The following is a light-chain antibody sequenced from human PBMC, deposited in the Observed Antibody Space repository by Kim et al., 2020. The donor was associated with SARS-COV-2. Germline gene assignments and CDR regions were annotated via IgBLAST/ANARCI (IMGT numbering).Light chain of an antibody. CDR2: LNTDGSN. CDR1: SGNSGNA. J-gene: IGLJ2*01. Sequence: SVQLPGALSSGNSGNAVAWHKQQPEKGPRYLMKLNTDGSNSKGDGIPDRFSGSSSGAERSLTISSLQSEDEADYYCQTWGTGIVVFGGGTQLTVL. CDR3: QTWGTGIVV. V-gene: IGLV4-69*01.